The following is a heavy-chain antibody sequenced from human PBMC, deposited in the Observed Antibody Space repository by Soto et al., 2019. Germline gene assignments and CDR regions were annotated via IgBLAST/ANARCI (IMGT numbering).Heavy chain of an antibody. V-gene: IGHV1-18*01. Sequence: SVNVSCKASVYTFTSYGISLVRQAPGQGLEWIGWISAYNGNTNYAQKLQGRVTMTTDTSTSTAYMELRSLRSDETAVYYCARDEFFGDFWRGYYEFHYYYGMDVWGQGTTVTVSS. CDR3: ARDEFFGDFWRGYYEFHYYYGMDV. J-gene: IGHJ6*02. CDR2: ISAYNGNT. D-gene: IGHD3-3*01. CDR1: VYTFTSYG.